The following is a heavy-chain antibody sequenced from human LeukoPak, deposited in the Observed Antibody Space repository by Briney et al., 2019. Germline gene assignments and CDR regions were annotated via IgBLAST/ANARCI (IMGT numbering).Heavy chain of an antibody. CDR1: GGSISSGGYY. D-gene: IGHD4-17*01. J-gene: IGHJ4*02. CDR2: IYYSGST. CDR3: ARVDYGDYVLGFDY. Sequence: HPSQTLSLTCTVSGGSISSGGYYWSWIRQHPGKGLEWIGYIYYSGSTYYNPSLKSRVTISVDTSKNQFSLKLSSVTAADTAVYYCARVDYGDYVLGFDYWGQGTLGTVSS. V-gene: IGHV4-31*03.